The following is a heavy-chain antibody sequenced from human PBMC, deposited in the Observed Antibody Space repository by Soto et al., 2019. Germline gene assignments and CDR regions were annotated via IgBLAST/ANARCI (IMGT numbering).Heavy chain of an antibody. V-gene: IGHV4-39*01. CDR3: MLGSGWKDFDY. Sequence: SETLSLTCAVSGGSISSGGYSWSWVRQPPGKGLEWIGSIYYSGSTYYNPSLKSRVTISVDTSKNQFSLKLSSVTAADTAVYYCMLGSGWKDFDYWGRGTLVTVSS. CDR1: GGSISSGGYS. D-gene: IGHD3-22*01. J-gene: IGHJ4*02. CDR2: IYYSGST.